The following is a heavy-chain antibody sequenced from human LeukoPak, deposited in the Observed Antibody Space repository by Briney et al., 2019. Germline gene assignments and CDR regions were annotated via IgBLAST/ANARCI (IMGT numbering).Heavy chain of an antibody. Sequence: GGSLRLSCAASGFTFSSYSMNWVRQAPGKGLEWVSSISSSSSYIYYADSVKGRFTISRDNAKNSLYLQMNSLRAEDTAVYYCAKDLWSVVDYYDSSGYYPLDYWGQGTLVTVSS. D-gene: IGHD3-22*01. CDR2: ISSSSSYI. V-gene: IGHV3-21*01. CDR1: GFTFSSYS. J-gene: IGHJ4*02. CDR3: AKDLWSVVDYYDSSGYYPLDY.